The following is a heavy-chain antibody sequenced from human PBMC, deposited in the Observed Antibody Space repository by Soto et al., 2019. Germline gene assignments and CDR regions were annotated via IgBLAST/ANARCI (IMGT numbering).Heavy chain of an antibody. J-gene: IGHJ4*02. V-gene: IGHV4-34*01. D-gene: IGHD2-15*01. CDR2: INHSGST. CDR3: ARGGQMLLY. Sequence: SETLSLTCAVYGGSFSGYYWSWIRQPPGKGLEWIGEINHSGSTNYNPSLKSRVTISVDTSKNQFSLKLSSVTAADKAGYYCARGGQMLLYWGQGTLVTVPS. CDR1: GGSFSGYY.